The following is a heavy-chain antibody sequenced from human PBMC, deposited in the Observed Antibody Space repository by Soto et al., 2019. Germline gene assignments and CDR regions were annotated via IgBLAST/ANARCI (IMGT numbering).Heavy chain of an antibody. CDR1: GFTFSTYS. CDR3: ARDLGVALATLTLDY. Sequence: GGSLRLSCAASGFTFSTYSMNWVRQAPGKELEWVSYITSDSSNVHYADSVKGRFTISRDNAKNSLSLQMNTLRAEDTAVYYCARDLGVALATLTLDYWGQGTLVTVSS. J-gene: IGHJ4*02. V-gene: IGHV3-21*01. CDR2: ITSDSSNV. D-gene: IGHD2-15*01.